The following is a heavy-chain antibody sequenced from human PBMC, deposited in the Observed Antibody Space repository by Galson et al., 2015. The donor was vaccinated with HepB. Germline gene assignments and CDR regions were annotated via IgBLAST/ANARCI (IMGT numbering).Heavy chain of an antibody. CDR1: GYSFTSYW. CDR2: IYPGDSDT. D-gene: IGHD3-10*01. CDR3: ARGAREWFGELLTVRLGAFDI. J-gene: IGHJ3*02. Sequence: QSGAEVKKPGESLKISCKGSGYSFTSYWIGWVRQMPGKGLEWMGIIYPGDSDTRYSPSFQGQVTISADKSISTAYLQWSSLKASDTAMYYCARGAREWFGELLTVRLGAFDIWGQGTMVTVSS. V-gene: IGHV5-51*01.